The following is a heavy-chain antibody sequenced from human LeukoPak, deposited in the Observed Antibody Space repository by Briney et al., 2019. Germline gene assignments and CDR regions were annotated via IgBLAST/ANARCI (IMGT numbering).Heavy chain of an antibody. CDR1: GYTFTGYY. J-gene: IGHJ6*02. CDR2: INPNSGGT. CDR3: ARDIVVVVPAAIPTSMSGMDV. V-gene: IGHV1-2*02. Sequence: GASVKVSCKASGYTFTGYYMHWVRQAPGQGLEWMGWINPNSGGTNYAQKFQGRVTMTRDTSISTAYMELSRLRSDDTAVYYCARDIVVVVPAAIPTSMSGMDVWGQGTTVTVSS. D-gene: IGHD2-2*02.